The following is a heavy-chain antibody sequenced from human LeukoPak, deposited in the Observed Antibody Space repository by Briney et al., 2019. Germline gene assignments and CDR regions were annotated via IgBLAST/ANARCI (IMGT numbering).Heavy chain of an antibody. CDR1: GFTFSSYS. CDR2: ISSSSSYI. V-gene: IGHV3-21*01. Sequence: PGGSLRLXCAASGFTFSSYSMNWVRQAPGKGLEWVSSISSSSSYIYYADSVKGRFTISRDNAKNSLYLQMNSLRAEDTAVYYCATYYYDSSGYPFDYWGQGTLVTVSS. CDR3: ATYYYDSSGYPFDY. J-gene: IGHJ4*02. D-gene: IGHD3-22*01.